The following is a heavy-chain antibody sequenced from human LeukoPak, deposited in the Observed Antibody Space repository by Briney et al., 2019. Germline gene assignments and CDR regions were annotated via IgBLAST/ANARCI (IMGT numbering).Heavy chain of an antibody. Sequence: GGSLRLSCAASGFTFSSYAMHWVRQAPGKGLEWVAVISYDGSNKYYADSVKGRFTISRDNSKNTLYLQMNSLRAEDTAVYYCARLQPLVIPAAKLGFDYWGQGTLVTVSS. CDR1: GFTFSSYA. J-gene: IGHJ4*02. D-gene: IGHD2-2*01. CDR3: ARLQPLVIPAAKLGFDY. CDR2: ISYDGSNK. V-gene: IGHV3-30*04.